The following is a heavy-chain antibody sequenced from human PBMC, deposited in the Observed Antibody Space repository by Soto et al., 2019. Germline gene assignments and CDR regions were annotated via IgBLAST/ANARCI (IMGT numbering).Heavy chain of an antibody. V-gene: IGHV3-48*02. CDR3: ARECSGGSCYGIFDI. CDR1: GFTFSTYI. CDR2: ISSTSSAI. J-gene: IGHJ3*02. Sequence: EVQLVESGGGLIQPGGSLRLSCAASGFTFSTYIMNWVRQAPGKGREWVSYISSTSSAIYYADSVKGRFTISRDNAKNSLYLQMNSLRDEDTAVYYCARECSGGSCYGIFDIWGQGTMVTVSS. D-gene: IGHD2-15*01.